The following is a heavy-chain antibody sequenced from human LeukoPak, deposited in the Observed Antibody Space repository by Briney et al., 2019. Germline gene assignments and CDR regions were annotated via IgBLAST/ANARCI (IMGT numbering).Heavy chain of an antibody. CDR2: ISSSGSTI. CDR1: GFTFSDYY. Sequence: PGGSLRLSCAASGFTFSDYYMSWIRQAPGKGLEWVSYISSSGSTIYYADSVKGRFTISRDNAKNSLYLQMNSLSAEDTAVYYCARKKLTGDYYFDYWGQGTLVTVSS. CDR3: ARKKLTGDYYFDY. J-gene: IGHJ4*02. V-gene: IGHV3-11*04. D-gene: IGHD7-27*01.